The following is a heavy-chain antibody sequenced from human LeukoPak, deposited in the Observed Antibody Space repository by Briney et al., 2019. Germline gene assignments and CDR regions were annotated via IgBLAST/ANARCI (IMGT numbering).Heavy chain of an antibody. D-gene: IGHD5-24*01. CDR3: ARVRNYPDAFDI. CDR1: GGSISNYY. V-gene: IGHV4-59*01. CDR2: IYDTGST. Sequence: SETLSLTCTVSGGSISNYYWAWIRQPPGKGLEWIGYIYDTGSTKYNPSLKSRLTISLHTSRNQFSLNLSSLTAADTAIYYCARVRNYPDAFDIWGQGRMVTVSS. J-gene: IGHJ3*02.